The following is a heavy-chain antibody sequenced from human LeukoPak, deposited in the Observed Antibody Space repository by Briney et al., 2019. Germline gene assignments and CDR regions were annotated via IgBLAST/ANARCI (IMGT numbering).Heavy chain of an antibody. V-gene: IGHV1-18*01. Sequence: ASVKVSCKASGYTFTSYGISGVRQAPGQGLEWMGWISAYNGNTNDAQKLQGRVTMPTDTSTSTASMELRSLRYDHTAVYYCARGMVRGVTPHYFDYWGQGTLVTVSS. J-gene: IGHJ4*02. CDR1: GYTFTSYG. D-gene: IGHD3-10*01. CDR2: ISAYNGNT. CDR3: ARGMVRGVTPHYFDY.